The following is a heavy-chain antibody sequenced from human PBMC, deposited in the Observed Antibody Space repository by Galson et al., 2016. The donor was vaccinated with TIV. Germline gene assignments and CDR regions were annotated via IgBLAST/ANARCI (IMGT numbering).Heavy chain of an antibody. V-gene: IGHV4-34*01. CDR3: TRGRFESGSYYNNGFDY. J-gene: IGHJ4*02. CDR1: GGSFRGYY. Sequence: ETLSLTCGVSGGSFRGYYWTWIRLPPGKGLEWIGEIDDSGSTNSIPSLKSRLTLSVDTSRNHFSLQLNSVTAADTAVYYCTRGRFESGSYYNNGFDYWGQGTPVTVSS. CDR2: IDDSGST. D-gene: IGHD3-10*01.